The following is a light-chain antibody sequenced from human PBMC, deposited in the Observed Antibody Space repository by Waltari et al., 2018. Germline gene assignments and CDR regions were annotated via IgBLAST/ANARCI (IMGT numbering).Light chain of an antibody. V-gene: IGLV2-23*02. Sequence: QSALTQPASVSGSPGQSITISCTGTSSDVGSFNLVSWYQQHPNKAPKLMIYQVSKRPSGLSNRFAGSKSGNTASLTSSGLQAEDEAEYYCCSYGGSSTFVIFGGGTKLTVL. CDR2: QVS. CDR3: CSYGGSSTFVI. CDR1: SSDVGSFNL. J-gene: IGLJ2*01.